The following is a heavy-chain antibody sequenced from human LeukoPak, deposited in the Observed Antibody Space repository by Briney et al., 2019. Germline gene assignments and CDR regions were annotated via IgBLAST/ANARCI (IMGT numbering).Heavy chain of an antibody. Sequence: GASVKVSCKASGYTFTSYGISWVRQAPGQGLEWMGWISTYNGNTNYAQKLQGRVTTTTDTSTSTAYMEVRSLRSEDTAVYFCARVDGSPDYWGQGTLVTVSS. J-gene: IGHJ4*02. CDR1: GYTFTSYG. CDR3: ARVDGSPDY. CDR2: ISTYNGNT. V-gene: IGHV1-18*01. D-gene: IGHD2-15*01.